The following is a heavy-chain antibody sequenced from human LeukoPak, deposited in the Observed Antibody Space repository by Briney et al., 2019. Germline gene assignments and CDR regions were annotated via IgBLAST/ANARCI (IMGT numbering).Heavy chain of an antibody. CDR3: ARVDVVVHVGMDV. CDR2: INPNSGGT. V-gene: IGHV1-2*02. J-gene: IGHJ6*02. Sequence: GASVKVSCRASGYTFTGYYIHWVRQAPGQGLEWMGWINPNSGGTNYAQKFQGRVTMTRDTSISTTYMELSRLRSDDTAMYYCARVDVVVHVGMDVWGQGTTVIVSS. CDR1: GYTFTGYY. D-gene: IGHD2-2*01.